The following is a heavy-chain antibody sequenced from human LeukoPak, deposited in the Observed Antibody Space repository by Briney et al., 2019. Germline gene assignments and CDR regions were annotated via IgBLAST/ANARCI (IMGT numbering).Heavy chain of an antibody. CDR1: GGTFSSYA. V-gene: IGHV1-69*13. J-gene: IGHJ4*02. CDR2: IIPIFGTA. CDR3: ARDTVAGPFYYFDY. D-gene: IGHD6-19*01. Sequence: SVTVSCKASGGTFSSYAISWVRQAPGQGLEWMGGIIPIFGTANYAQKFQGRVTITADESTSTAYMELSSLRSEDTAVYYCARDTVAGPFYYFDYWGQGTLVTVSS.